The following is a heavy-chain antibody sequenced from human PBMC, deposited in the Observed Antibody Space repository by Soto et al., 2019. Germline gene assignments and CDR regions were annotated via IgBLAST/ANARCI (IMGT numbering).Heavy chain of an antibody. CDR2: ISYDGSNK. CDR3: ARAGIQLWSTIDY. V-gene: IGHV3-30-3*01. CDR1: GFTFSSYA. J-gene: IGHJ4*02. Sequence: GGSLRLSCAASGFTFSSYAMHWVRQAPGKGLEWVAVISYDGSNKYYADSVKGRFTISRDNSKNTLYLQMNSLRAEDTAVYYCARAGIQLWSTIDYWGQGTLVTVSS. D-gene: IGHD5-18*01.